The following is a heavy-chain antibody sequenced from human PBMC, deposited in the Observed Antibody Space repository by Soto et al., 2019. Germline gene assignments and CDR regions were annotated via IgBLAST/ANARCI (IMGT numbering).Heavy chain of an antibody. CDR2: IYYDGNKK. Sequence: QVQLVESGGGVVQPGRSLRLSCAASGFFFSAYGMHWVRQAPGKGLEWVAMIYYDGNKKYYADSVKGRFTISRDNSKNTLYLQMNSLSVEDTAVYYCARVGGTVTSDYWGQGTLVIVSS. J-gene: IGHJ4*02. CDR3: ARVGGTVTSDY. V-gene: IGHV3-33*01. D-gene: IGHD4-17*01. CDR1: GFFFSAYG.